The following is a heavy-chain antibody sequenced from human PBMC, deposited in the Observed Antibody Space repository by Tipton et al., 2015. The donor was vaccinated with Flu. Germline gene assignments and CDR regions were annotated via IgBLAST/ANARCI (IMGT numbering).Heavy chain of an antibody. CDR3: AKDRYPEGVWDFGY. CDR2: ISQTGGRR. V-gene: IGHV3-23*01. D-gene: IGHD3-16*02. CDR1: GFTFSTYT. J-gene: IGHJ4*02. Sequence: SLRLSCVASGFTFSTYTFNWARKAPGKGLEWVADISQTGGRRLYADSVKGRFTISRDNSRKTLYLQMDSLKVEDTALYYCAKDRYPEGVWDFGYWGQGIRVSVSS.